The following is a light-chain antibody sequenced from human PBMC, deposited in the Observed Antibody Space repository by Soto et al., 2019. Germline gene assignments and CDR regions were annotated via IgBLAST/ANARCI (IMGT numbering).Light chain of an antibody. CDR1: SSDVGGYNY. CDR3: SSYAGSNNYV. CDR2: EVS. Sequence: QSLLTQPPSASGTPGQSVTISCTGTSSDVGGYNYVSWYQQHPGKAPKLMIYEVSKRPSGVPDRFSGSKSGNTASLTVSGLQAEDEADYYCSSYAGSNNYVFGTGTKLTV. V-gene: IGLV2-8*01. J-gene: IGLJ1*01.